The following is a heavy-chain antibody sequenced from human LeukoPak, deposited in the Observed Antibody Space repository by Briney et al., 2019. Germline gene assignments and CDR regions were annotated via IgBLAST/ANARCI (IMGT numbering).Heavy chain of an antibody. CDR1: GDSFSGYY. Sequence: KPSETLSLTCAVYGDSFSGYYWTWIRQPPGKGLEWIGEINHSGSTNYNPSLKSRVTISVDTSKTQFSLNLTSVTAAATAAYYCATNVPGTTYFDPWGQGTLVTVSS. J-gene: IGHJ4*02. D-gene: IGHD1-14*01. V-gene: IGHV4-34*01. CDR3: ATNVPGTTYFDP. CDR2: INHSGST.